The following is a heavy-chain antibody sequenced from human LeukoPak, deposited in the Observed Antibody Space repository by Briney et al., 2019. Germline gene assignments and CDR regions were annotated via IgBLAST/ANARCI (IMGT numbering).Heavy chain of an antibody. J-gene: IGHJ4*02. CDR1: GGSFSGYY. V-gene: IGHV4-34*01. CDR2: INHSGST. D-gene: IGHD1-26*01. CDR3: ARSSGSYYHDTKFLFDY. Sequence: SETLSLTCAVYGGSFSGYYWSWIRQPPGKGLEWIGEINHSGSTNYNPSLKSRVTISVDTSKNQFSLKLSSVTAADTAVYYCARSSGSYYHDTKFLFDYWGQGTLVTVSS.